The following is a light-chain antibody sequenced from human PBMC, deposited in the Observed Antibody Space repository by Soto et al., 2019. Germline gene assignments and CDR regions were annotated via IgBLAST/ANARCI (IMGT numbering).Light chain of an antibody. V-gene: IGKV3-15*01. J-gene: IGKJ4*01. CDR2: RTS. Sequence: EVVMRQSPATLSVSPGEGATLSCRASQSISSNLAWYQQKPGQAPRLLMFRTSSRATGFPARFSGSGSGTEFNLTISSLQSEDFGVYYCQQYNNWPRATFGGGTKVDIK. CDR1: QSISSN. CDR3: QQYNNWPRAT.